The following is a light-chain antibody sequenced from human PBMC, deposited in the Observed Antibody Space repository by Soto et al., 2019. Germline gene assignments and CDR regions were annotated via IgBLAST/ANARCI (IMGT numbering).Light chain of an antibody. J-gene: IGKJ4*01. V-gene: IGKV3-11*01. CDR3: QQRSDWPPFT. Sequence: EIVLTQSPATLSLSPGERATLSCRASQGVSIYLAWYQQKPGQAPRLLIYDASNRATGIPARFSGSGSGTDFTLTISSLEPEDFAVYYCQQRSDWPPFTFGGGTKVEIK. CDR2: DAS. CDR1: QGVSIY.